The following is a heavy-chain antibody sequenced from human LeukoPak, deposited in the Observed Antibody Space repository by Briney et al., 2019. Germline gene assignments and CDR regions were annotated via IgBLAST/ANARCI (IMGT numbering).Heavy chain of an antibody. J-gene: IGHJ4*02. CDR2: ISSSSDYI. CDR3: ASSWDY. CDR1: GFTFSSYT. D-gene: IGHD2-15*01. V-gene: IGHV3-21*01. Sequence: KTGGSLRLSCAVSGFTFSSYTMNWVRQAPGKGLEWVSSISSSSDYIYYPDSVKGRFTISRDNAKNSLYLQMNDLRADDTAVYYCASSWDYWGQGTLVTVSS.